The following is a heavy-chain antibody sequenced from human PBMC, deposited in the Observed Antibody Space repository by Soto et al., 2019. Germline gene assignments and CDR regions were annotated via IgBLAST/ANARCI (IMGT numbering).Heavy chain of an antibody. CDR1: GGSISSGGYY. V-gene: IGHV4-31*03. CDR2: IYYSAST. CDR3: ARGISWSSSFDY. J-gene: IGHJ4*02. D-gene: IGHD1-26*01. Sequence: QVQLQESGPGLVKPSQTLSLTCTVSGGSISSGGYYWSWIRQHPGKGLEGIGYIYYSASTYYNPSLRSRVTISGDTSKNQFSLKLSSVTAADTAVYYCARGISWSSSFDYWGQGTLVTVSS.